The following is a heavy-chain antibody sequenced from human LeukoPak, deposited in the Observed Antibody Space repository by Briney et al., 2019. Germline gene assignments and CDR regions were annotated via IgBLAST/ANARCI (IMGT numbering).Heavy chain of an antibody. CDR1: GFTFSDYA. CDR3: SRFYSSGWASGAFDI. CDR2: IRNKANGGTT. J-gene: IGHJ3*02. V-gene: IGHV3-49*04. D-gene: IGHD3-22*01. Sequence: GGSLRLSCTTSGFTFSDYAVSWVRQAPGKGLEWIGSIRNKANGGTTEYAASVKGRFTISRDDSKTIAHLQMSSLKTEDTAVYYCSRFYSSGWASGAFDIWGQGTMVTVSS.